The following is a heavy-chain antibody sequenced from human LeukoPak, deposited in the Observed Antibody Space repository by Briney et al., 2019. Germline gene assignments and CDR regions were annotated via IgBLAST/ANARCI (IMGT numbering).Heavy chain of an antibody. CDR3: ARDAPGNTALDY. J-gene: IGHJ4*02. V-gene: IGHV3-74*01. CDR2: INGYGSST. D-gene: IGHD5-18*01. CDR1: GFTFISYW. Sequence: GGSLRLSCAAYGFTFISYWMHWVRQAPGKGLVWVSRINGYGSSTDFADSVKGRFTISRDNAKNTLYLQMNSLRAEDTAVYYCARDAPGNTALDYWGQGTLVTVSS.